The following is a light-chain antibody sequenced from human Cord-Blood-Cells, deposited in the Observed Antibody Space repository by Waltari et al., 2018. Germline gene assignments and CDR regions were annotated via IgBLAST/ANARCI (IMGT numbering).Light chain of an antibody. CDR2: PLS. V-gene: IGKV2-40*01. Sequence: DIVMTQTPLSLPVTPGEPASISCRPSQSLLDSDDGNTYLDWYLQKPGQSPQLLIYPLSYRASGVPDRFSGSGSGTDFTLKISRVEAEDVGVYYCMQRIEFPRTFGQGTKVEIK. CDR3: MQRIEFPRT. CDR1: QSLLDSDDGNTY. J-gene: IGKJ1*01.